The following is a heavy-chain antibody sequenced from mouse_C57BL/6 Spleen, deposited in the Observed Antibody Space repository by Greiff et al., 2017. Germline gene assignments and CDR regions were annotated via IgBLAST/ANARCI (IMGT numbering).Heavy chain of an antibody. CDR1: GYTFTSYW. J-gene: IGHJ1*03. Sequence: QVQLKQPGAELVRPGSSVQLSCKASGYTFTSYWMHWVKQRPIQGLEWIGNIDPSDSETHYNQKFKDKATLTVDKSSSTAYMQLSSLTSEDSAVYYCARGSNYVDWYFDVWGTGTTVTVSS. V-gene: IGHV1-52*01. CDR2: IDPSDSET. D-gene: IGHD2-5*01. CDR3: ARGSNYVDWYFDV.